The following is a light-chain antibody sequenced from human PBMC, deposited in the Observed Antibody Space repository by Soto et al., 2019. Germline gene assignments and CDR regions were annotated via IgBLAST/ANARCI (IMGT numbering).Light chain of an antibody. J-gene: IGLJ1*01. Sequence: QSVLTQPASVSGSPGQSITISCTGTSSDVGNYNYVSWYQQHPGKAPKLMIYDVSYRPSGVSNRFSGSKSGNTASLTISGLQAGDEADYYCNSYTGSNTPYVFGTGTKVTVL. CDR3: NSYTGSNTPYV. CDR1: SSDVGNYNY. CDR2: DVS. V-gene: IGLV2-14*01.